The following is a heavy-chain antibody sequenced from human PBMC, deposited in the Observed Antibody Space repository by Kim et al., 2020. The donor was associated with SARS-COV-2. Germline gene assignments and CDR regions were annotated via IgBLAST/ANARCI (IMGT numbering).Heavy chain of an antibody. CDR1: GFTFSSYA. D-gene: IGHD3-22*01. Sequence: GGSLRLSCAASGFTFSSYAMSWVRQAPGKGLEWVSAISGSGGSTYYADSVKGRFTISRDNSKNTLYLQMNSLRAEDTAVYYCAKDQGSTYYYDSNQLSGGPEYFQHWGQGTLVTVSS. CDR2: ISGSGGST. V-gene: IGHV3-23*01. J-gene: IGHJ1*01. CDR3: AKDQGSTYYYDSNQLSGGPEYFQH.